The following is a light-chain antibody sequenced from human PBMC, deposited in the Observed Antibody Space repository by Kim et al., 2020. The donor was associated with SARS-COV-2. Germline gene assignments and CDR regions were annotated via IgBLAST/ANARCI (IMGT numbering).Light chain of an antibody. CDR1: HDISSY. V-gene: IGKV1-9*01. CDR2: AAS. Sequence: SASVGDRVTITCRASHDISSYLAWYQQKPGKAPNLLISAASTLHSGVPSRFSGSGSGTDFTLTITGLQPEDFATYYCQELNSFPPLGQGTRLEIK. J-gene: IGKJ5*01. CDR3: QELNSFPP.